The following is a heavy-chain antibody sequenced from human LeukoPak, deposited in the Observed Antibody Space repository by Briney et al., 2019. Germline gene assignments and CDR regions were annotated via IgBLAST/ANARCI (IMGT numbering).Heavy chain of an antibody. CDR1: GFTFGDYA. J-gene: IGHJ4*02. D-gene: IGHD3-22*01. CDR3: TRAGYDSSGYYLHYFDY. V-gene: IGHV3-49*04. Sequence: GGSLRLSCTASGFTFGDYAMSWVRQPPGKGLEWVGFLRSIAYGGTTEYAASVKGRFTISRDDSKSIAYLQMNSLKTEDTAVYYCTRAGYDSSGYYLHYFDYWGQGTLVTVSS. CDR2: LRSIAYGGTT.